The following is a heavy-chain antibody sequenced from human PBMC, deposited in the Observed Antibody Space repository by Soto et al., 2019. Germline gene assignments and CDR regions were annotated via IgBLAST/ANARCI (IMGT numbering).Heavy chain of an antibody. CDR1: GYTFTYRY. CDR2: ITPFNGNT. CDR3: ARTPSGDGAFDI. Sequence: ASVKVSCKASGYTFTYRYLHWVRQATGQALEWMGWITPFNGNTNYAQKFQDRVTITRDRSMSTAYMELSSLRSEDTAMYYCARTPSGDGAFDIWGQGTMVTVSS. V-gene: IGHV1-45*02. J-gene: IGHJ3*02. D-gene: IGHD2-21*01.